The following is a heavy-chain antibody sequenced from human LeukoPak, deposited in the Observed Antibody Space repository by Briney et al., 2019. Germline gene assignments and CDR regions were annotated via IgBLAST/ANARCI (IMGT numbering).Heavy chain of an antibody. V-gene: IGHV3-53*01. CDR1: GFTVNSNY. CDR2: IYSGGST. Sequence: GGSLRLSCAASGFTVNSNYMSWVRQAPGKGLEWVSLIYSGGSTHYADSVKGRFTISRDNSKNTLYLQMNSLRAEDTAVYYCAREYCSAGGCYPDYWGQGTLVTVSS. D-gene: IGHD2-15*01. J-gene: IGHJ4*02. CDR3: AREYCSAGGCYPDY.